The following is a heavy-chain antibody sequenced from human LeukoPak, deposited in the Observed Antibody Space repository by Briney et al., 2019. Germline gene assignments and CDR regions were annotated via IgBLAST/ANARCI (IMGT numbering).Heavy chain of an antibody. J-gene: IGHJ3*02. V-gene: IGHV3-30-3*01. Sequence: GGSLRLSCAASGFAFGSYAMHWVRQAPGRGLEWVAVISHDGDNTNSGESVRRRFTLSRDNLKNTLYLQMNSLRGEDTALYYCARNAIIGVAPSIGDVSVSAFDIWGQGTMVTVSS. CDR1: GFAFGSYA. CDR2: ISHDGDNT. D-gene: IGHD3-3*01. CDR3: ARNAIIGVAPSIGDVSVSAFDI.